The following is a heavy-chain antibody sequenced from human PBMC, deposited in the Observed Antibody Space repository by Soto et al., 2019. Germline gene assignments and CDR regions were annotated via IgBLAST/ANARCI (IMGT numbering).Heavy chain of an antibody. CDR2: INHSGST. Sequence: QVQLQQWGAGLLKPSETLSLTCAVYGGSFSGYYWSWIRQPPGKGLEWIGEINHSGSTNYNPSLKRRVTISVDTPKNQFSLKLSSVTAADTAVYYCARAIIRWYGAFDIWGQGTMVTVSS. CDR3: ARAIIRWYGAFDI. V-gene: IGHV4-34*01. CDR1: GGSFSGYY. J-gene: IGHJ3*02. D-gene: IGHD2-15*01.